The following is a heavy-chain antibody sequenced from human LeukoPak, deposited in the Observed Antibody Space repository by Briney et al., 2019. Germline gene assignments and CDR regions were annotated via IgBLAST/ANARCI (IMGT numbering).Heavy chain of an antibody. CDR3: ARSRGLRFLEWLPENSDYYFDY. D-gene: IGHD3-3*01. J-gene: IGHJ4*02. V-gene: IGHV4-59*08. Sequence: KPSETLSLTCTVSGGSISSYYWSWLRQPPGKGLEWIGYIYYSGSTYYNPSLKSRVTISVDTSKNQFSLKLSSVTAADTAVYYCARSRGLRFLEWLPENSDYYFDYWGRGTLVTVSS. CDR1: GGSISSYY. CDR2: IYYSGST.